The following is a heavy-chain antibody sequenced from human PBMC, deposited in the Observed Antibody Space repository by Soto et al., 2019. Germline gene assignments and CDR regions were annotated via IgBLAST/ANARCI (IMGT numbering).Heavy chain of an antibody. CDR2: INHSGST. V-gene: IGHV4-34*01. D-gene: IGHD3-10*01. CDR3: ARAPHGSGSYYNVSPKYYYYYYGMDV. CDR1: GGSFSGYY. Sequence: PSETLSLTCAVYGGSFSGYYWSWIRQPPGKGLEWIGEINHSGSTNYNPSLKSRVTISVDTSKNQFSLKLSSVTAADTAVYYCARAPHGSGSYYNVSPKYYYYYYGMDVWGQGTTVTVSS. J-gene: IGHJ6*02.